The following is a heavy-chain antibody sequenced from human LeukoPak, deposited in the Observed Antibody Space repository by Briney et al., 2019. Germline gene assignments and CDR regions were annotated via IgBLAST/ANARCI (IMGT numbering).Heavy chain of an antibody. D-gene: IGHD2-2*01. J-gene: IGHJ4*02. CDR1: GGSISSYY. Sequence: KPSETLSLTCTVSGGSISSYYWSWIRQPPGKGLEWIGYIYYSGSTYYNPSLKSRVTISVDTSKNQFSLKLSSVTAADTAVYYCARRGYCSSTSCYPPLYYFDYWGQGTLVTVSS. CDR2: IYYSGST. CDR3: ARRGYCSSTSCYPPLYYFDY. V-gene: IGHV4-59*08.